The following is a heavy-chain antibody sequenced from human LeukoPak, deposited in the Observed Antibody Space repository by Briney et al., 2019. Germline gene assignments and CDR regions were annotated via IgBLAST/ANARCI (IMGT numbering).Heavy chain of an antibody. D-gene: IGHD3-22*01. Sequence: SETLSLTCTVSGGSISSYYWSWIRQPPGKGLEWIGYIYYSGSTNYNPSLKSRVTISVDTSKNQFSLKLSSVTAADTAVYYCARFPIVEYAFDIWGQGTMVTVSS. CDR2: IYYSGST. J-gene: IGHJ3*02. CDR3: ARFPIVEYAFDI. V-gene: IGHV4-59*01. CDR1: GGSISSYY.